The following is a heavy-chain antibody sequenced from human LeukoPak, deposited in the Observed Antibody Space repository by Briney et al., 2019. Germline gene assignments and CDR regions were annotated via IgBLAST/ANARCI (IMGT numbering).Heavy chain of an antibody. CDR1: GGSISSGGYY. CDR3: ASGPYPEGWFDP. J-gene: IGHJ5*02. Sequence: SETLSLTCTVSGGSISSGGYYWSWIRQHPGKGLEWIGYIYYSGSTYYNPSLKSRVTISVDTSKNQFSLKLSSVTAADTAVYYCASGPYPEGWFDPWGQGTLVTVSS. CDR2: IYYSGST. V-gene: IGHV4-30-4*08. D-gene: IGHD2-2*02.